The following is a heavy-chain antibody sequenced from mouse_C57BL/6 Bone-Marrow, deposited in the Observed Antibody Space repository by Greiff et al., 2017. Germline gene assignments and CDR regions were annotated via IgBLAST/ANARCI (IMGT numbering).Heavy chain of an antibody. CDR1: GYAFSSSW. V-gene: IGHV1-82*01. CDR3: ARAMVTKD. J-gene: IGHJ3*01. D-gene: IGHD2-1*01. Sequence: QVQLKQSGPELVKPGASVKISCKASGYAFSSSWMNWVKQRPGKGLEWIGRIYPGDGDTHYNRKFKGKATLTADKSSSTAYMQLSSLTSEDSAVYYCARAMVTKDWGRGTLVPVSA. CDR2: IYPGDGDT.